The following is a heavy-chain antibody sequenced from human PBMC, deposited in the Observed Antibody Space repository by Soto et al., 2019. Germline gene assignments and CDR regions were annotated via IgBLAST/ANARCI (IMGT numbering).Heavy chain of an antibody. CDR3: ASPAVVITPSFDY. J-gene: IGHJ4*02. CDR2: IIPIFGTA. D-gene: IGHD3-22*01. CDR1: GGPFSSYA. V-gene: IGHV1-69*06. Sequence: GGSVKVSFKACGGPFSSYAISLVRQAPGQGLEWMGGIIPIFGTANYAQKFQGRVTITADKSTSTAYMELSSLRSEDTAVYYCASPAVVITPSFDYWGQGTLVTVSS.